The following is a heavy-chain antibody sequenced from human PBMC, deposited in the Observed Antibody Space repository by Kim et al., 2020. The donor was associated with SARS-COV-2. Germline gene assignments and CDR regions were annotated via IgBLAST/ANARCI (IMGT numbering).Heavy chain of an antibody. Sequence: VDSVKGRFTNTRDNAKNSLFLQMNSLSAEDTAMYYCARGDRSRNDAFDIWGQGTMVTVSS. D-gene: IGHD1-1*01. J-gene: IGHJ3*02. V-gene: IGHV3-7*01. CDR3: ARGDRSRNDAFDI.